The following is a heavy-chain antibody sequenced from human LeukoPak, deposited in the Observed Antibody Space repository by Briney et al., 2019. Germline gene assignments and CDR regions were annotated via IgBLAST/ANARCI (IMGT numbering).Heavy chain of an antibody. J-gene: IGHJ5*02. V-gene: IGHV4-59*01. CDR3: ARVRGASGSYNSRRPKGLFDP. D-gene: IGHD1-26*01. CDR1: GGSISSYY. CDR2: IYYSGST. Sequence: SETLSLTCTVSGGSISSYYWSWIRQPPGKGLEWIGYIYYSGSTNYNPSLKSRVTISVDTSKNQSSLKLSSVTAADTAVYYCARVRGASGSYNSRRPKGLFDPWGQGTLVTVSS.